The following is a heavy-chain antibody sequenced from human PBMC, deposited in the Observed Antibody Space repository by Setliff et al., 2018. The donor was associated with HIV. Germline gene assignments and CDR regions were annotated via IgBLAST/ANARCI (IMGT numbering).Heavy chain of an antibody. CDR3: ARASRWGSIPFDY. D-gene: IGHD2-21*01. J-gene: IGHJ4*02. Sequence: PSETLSLTCTVSGGSISSGSYYWSWIRQPAGKGLEWIGQIYTSGSTNYNPSLKSRVTISVDTSKNQFSLKLRFVTAADTAVYYCARASRWGSIPFDYWGQGTLVTVSS. V-gene: IGHV4-61*09. CDR1: GGSISSGSYY. CDR2: IYTSGST.